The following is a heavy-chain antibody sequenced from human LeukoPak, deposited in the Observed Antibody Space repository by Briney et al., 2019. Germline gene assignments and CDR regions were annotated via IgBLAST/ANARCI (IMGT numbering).Heavy chain of an antibody. CDR1: GGSISSYY. Sequence: PSETLSLSCTVSGGSISSYYWSWIRQPAGKGLEWIGYIYYSGSTNYNPSLKSRVTISVDTSKNQFSLKLSSVTAADTAVYYCARDKGYSGYGYFDYWGQGTLVTVSS. V-gene: IGHV4-59*01. J-gene: IGHJ4*02. CDR3: ARDKGYSGYGYFDY. D-gene: IGHD5-12*01. CDR2: IYYSGST.